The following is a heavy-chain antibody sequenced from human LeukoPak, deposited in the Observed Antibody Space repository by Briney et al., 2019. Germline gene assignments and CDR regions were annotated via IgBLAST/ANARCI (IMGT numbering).Heavy chain of an antibody. D-gene: IGHD3-10*01. J-gene: IGHJ4*02. V-gene: IGHV3-53*01. CDR2: IYSGGST. CDR3: ARSPSLPWFGEFVC. CDR1: GFIVSDNY. Sequence: GGSLRLSCAASGFIVSDNYMSWVRQAPGKGLEWVSVIYSGGSTYYADSVRGRFTISRDSSKNTLYLQMNSLRAEDTAMYYCARSPSLPWFGEFVCWGQGTVVTVSS.